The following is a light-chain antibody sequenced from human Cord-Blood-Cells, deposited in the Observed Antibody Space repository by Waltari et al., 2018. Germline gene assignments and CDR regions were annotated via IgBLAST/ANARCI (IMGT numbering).Light chain of an antibody. Sequence: DIVMTQSPDSLAVSLCERATINCKSSQSVLYSSNNMNYLAWYQQKPGQPPKLLIYWASTRESGVPDRFSGSGSGTDFTLTISSLQAEDVAVYYCQQYYSTPLTFGGGTKVEIK. J-gene: IGKJ4*01. CDR2: WAS. CDR3: QQYYSTPLT. CDR1: QSVLYSSNNMNY. V-gene: IGKV4-1*01.